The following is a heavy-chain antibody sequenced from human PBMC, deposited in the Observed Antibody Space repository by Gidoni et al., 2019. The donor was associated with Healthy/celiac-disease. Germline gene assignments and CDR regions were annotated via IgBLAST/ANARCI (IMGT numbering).Heavy chain of an antibody. CDR1: GATFSSYA. CDR3: ARAIYGGNSGGGGNYYYYYMDV. D-gene: IGHD4-17*01. CDR2: INPIFGTA. J-gene: IGHJ6*03. Sequence: QVQLVQSGAEVKKPGSSVKVSCKAYGATFSSYAISWVRQAPGQGLEWMGGINPIFGTANYAQKIQGRVTITADESTSTAYMELSSLRSEDTAVYYCARAIYGGNSGGGGNYYYYYMDVWGKGTTVTVSS. V-gene: IGHV1-69*01.